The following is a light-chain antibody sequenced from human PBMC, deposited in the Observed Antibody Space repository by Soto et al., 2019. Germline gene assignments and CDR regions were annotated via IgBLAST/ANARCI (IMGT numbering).Light chain of an antibody. CDR2: GAS. CDR3: QQYGSSPIT. V-gene: IGKV3-20*01. CDR1: QSVNSNY. Sequence: EIVLTQSPGTLSLSPGERATLSCRASQSVNSNYLAWYQQKPGQAPRLLIHGASSRATGIPDRFSGSGSGTDFTLTISRLEPEDFAVYFCQQYGSSPITLGQGTRLEIK. J-gene: IGKJ5*01.